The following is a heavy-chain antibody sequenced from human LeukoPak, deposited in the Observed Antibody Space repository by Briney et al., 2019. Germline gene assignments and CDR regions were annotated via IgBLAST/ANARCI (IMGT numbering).Heavy chain of an antibody. CDR2: ISYDGSNK. J-gene: IGHJ6*02. CDR3: ARDIRGSSGWTYYYYGMDV. CDR1: GFTFSSYA. V-gene: IGHV3-30-3*01. Sequence: PGGSLRLSCAASGFTFSSYAMHWVRQAPGKGLEWVAVISYDGSNKYYADSVKGRFTISRDNSKNTLCLQMNSLRAEDTAVYYCARDIRGSSGWTYYYYGMDVWGQGTTVTVSS. D-gene: IGHD6-19*01.